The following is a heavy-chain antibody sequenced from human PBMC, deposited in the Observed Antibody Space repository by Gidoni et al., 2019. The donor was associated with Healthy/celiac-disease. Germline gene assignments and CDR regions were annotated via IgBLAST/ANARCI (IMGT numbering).Heavy chain of an antibody. CDR2: INPIYGTA. Sequence: QVQLVQSVAEVKKSGSSVKVCCKASGGTFSSYAISWVRQVPGQGLEWMGGINPIYGTANYEQEVQGRVTITADESTSTAYMELSSLRFEDAAVYYCERVAGATDFDYWGQGTLVTVSS. D-gene: IGHD6-19*01. CDR1: GGTFSSYA. CDR3: ERVAGATDFDY. J-gene: IGHJ4*02. V-gene: IGHV1-69*01.